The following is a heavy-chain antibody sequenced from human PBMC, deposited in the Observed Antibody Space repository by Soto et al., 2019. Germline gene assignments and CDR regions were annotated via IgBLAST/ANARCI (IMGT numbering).Heavy chain of an antibody. CDR2: ISYDGSNK. Sequence: QVQLVESGGGVVQPGRSLRLSCAASGFTFSSYAMHWVRQAPGKGLEWVAVISYDGSNKYYADSVKGRFTISRDNSKNTLYLQMNSLRAEDTAVYYCARVMDVIVVVPAAISPPSNYYYYGMYVWGQGTTVTVSS. V-gene: IGHV3-30-3*01. CDR3: ARVMDVIVVVPAAISPPSNYYYYGMYV. D-gene: IGHD2-2*02. CDR1: GFTFSSYA. J-gene: IGHJ6*02.